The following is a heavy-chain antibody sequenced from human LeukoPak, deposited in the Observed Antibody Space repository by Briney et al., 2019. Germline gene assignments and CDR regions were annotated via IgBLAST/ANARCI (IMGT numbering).Heavy chain of an antibody. CDR3: ARADSVVVPAATSGAFDI. Sequence: SETLSLTCTVSGGSISSGDYYWSWIRQPPGKGLEWIGYIYYSGSTYYNPSLKSRVTRSVDTSKNQFSLKLSSVTAADTAVYYCARADSVVVPAATSGAFDIWGQGTMVTVSS. V-gene: IGHV4-30-4*08. D-gene: IGHD2-2*01. J-gene: IGHJ3*02. CDR2: IYYSGST. CDR1: GGSISSGDYY.